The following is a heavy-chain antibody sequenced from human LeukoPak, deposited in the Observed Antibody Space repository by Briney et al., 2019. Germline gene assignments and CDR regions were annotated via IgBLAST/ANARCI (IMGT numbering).Heavy chain of an antibody. CDR2: INPNSGGT. V-gene: IGHV1-2*02. Sequence: GASVKVSCKASGYTFTSYGISWVRQAPGQGLEWMGWINPNSGGTNYAQKFQGRVTMTRDTSISTAYMELSSLRSEDTAVYYCARGRDVWRDYFDYWGQGTLVTVSS. CDR1: GYTFTSYG. D-gene: IGHD2-8*01. CDR3: ARGRDVWRDYFDY. J-gene: IGHJ4*02.